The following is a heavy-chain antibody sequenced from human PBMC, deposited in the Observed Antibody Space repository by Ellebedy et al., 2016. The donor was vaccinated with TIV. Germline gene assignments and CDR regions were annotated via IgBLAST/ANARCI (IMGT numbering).Heavy chain of an antibody. CDR3: AAGNDGGWFDP. CDR1: GGTFSSYP. J-gene: IGHJ5*02. Sequence: AASVKVSCKASGGTFSSYPISWVRQDPGQGLEWMGRIIPILGIANYAQKFQGRVTITADKSTSIAYMELSSLRSEDTAVYYCAAGNDGGWFDPWGQGTLVTVSS. CDR2: IIPILGIA. D-gene: IGHD1-1*01. V-gene: IGHV1-69*02.